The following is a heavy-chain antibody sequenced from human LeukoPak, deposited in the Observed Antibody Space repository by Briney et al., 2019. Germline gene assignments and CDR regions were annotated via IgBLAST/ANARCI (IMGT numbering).Heavy chain of an antibody. D-gene: IGHD4-11*01. V-gene: IGHV1-69*05. CDR2: IIAIFGTA. CDR1: GGTFSSYA. Sequence: SVKVTCNASGGTFSSYAISWVRQAPGQGLEWMGGIIAIFGTANYAQKFQGRVTITTDESTSTAYMELSSLRSEDTAVYYCARGRDDYSPMGGLGYYYYYMDVWGKGTTVTVSS. CDR3: ARGRDDYSPMGGLGYYYYYMDV. J-gene: IGHJ6*03.